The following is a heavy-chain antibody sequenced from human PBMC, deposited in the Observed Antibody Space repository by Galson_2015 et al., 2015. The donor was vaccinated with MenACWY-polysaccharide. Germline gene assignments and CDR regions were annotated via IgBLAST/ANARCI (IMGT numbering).Heavy chain of an antibody. V-gene: IGHV5-51*01. Sequence: QSGAEVKKPGESLKISCKASGYLFTSFAIGWVRQMPGKGLEWRGIISLSDSDAKYNPSFQGQVTFSADRSTNTAYLQWSSLKASDSAMYYCARKDHGTGSMDVWGQGTTVTVSS. CDR1: GYLFTSFA. CDR2: ISLSDSDA. D-gene: IGHD3-10*01. J-gene: IGHJ6*02. CDR3: ARKDHGTGSMDV.